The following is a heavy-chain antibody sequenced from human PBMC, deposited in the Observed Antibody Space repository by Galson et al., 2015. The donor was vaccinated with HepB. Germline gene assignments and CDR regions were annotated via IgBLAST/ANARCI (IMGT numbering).Heavy chain of an antibody. V-gene: IGHV1-69*13. Sequence: SVKVSCKASGGTFSSYAISWVRQAPGQGLEWMGGIIPIFGTANYAQKFQGRVTITADESTSTAYMELSSLRSEDTAVYYCAKVGFLEWLPNQYYYYGMDVWGQGTTVTVSS. CDR1: GGTFSSYA. CDR3: AKVGFLEWLPNQYYYYGMDV. CDR2: IIPIFGTA. D-gene: IGHD3-3*01. J-gene: IGHJ6*02.